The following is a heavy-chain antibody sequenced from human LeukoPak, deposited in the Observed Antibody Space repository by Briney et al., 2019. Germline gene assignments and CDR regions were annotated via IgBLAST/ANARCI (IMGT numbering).Heavy chain of an antibody. CDR2: IYHSGST. Sequence: PSETLSLTCAVSGYSISSGYYWGWIRQPPGKGLEWIGSIYHSGSTYYNPSLKSRVTISVDTSKNQFSLKLSSVTAADTAVYYCARGQYYYDSSGYPYDAFDIWGQGTMVTVSS. CDR1: GYSISSGYY. J-gene: IGHJ3*02. CDR3: ARGQYYYDSSGYPYDAFDI. D-gene: IGHD3-22*01. V-gene: IGHV4-38-2*01.